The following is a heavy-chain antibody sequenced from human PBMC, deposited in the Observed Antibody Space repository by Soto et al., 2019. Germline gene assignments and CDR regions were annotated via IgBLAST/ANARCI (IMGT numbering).Heavy chain of an antibody. V-gene: IGHV3-21*01. D-gene: IGHD4-17*01. CDR3: VCGDHRGC. Sequence: EVQLVESGGGLVQPGGSLRLSCAASGFAFNTYTMNWVRQAPGKGLEWVSSIGWSGSDMYYADSVKGRFTISRDNAENSLYLQMNSLRAEDTAVYYCVCGDHRGCWGQGTLVTVSS. CDR1: GFAFNTYT. CDR2: IGWSGSDM. J-gene: IGHJ4*02.